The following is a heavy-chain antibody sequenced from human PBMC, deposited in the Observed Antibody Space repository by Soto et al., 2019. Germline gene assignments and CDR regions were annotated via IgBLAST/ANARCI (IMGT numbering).Heavy chain of an antibody. CDR2: MNPNSGNT. J-gene: IGHJ6*02. D-gene: IGHD3-10*01. V-gene: IGHV1-8*01. CDR3: ATHGALYGMDV. CDR1: GYTFTSYD. Sequence: QVQLVQSGAEVKKPGASVKVSCKASGYTFTSYDINWVRQATGQGLEWMGWMNPNSGNTGYAQKFQGRVTMTRNTFINTANMDLSSLRTKDTAVYYCATHGALYGMDVWGQGTTVTVSS.